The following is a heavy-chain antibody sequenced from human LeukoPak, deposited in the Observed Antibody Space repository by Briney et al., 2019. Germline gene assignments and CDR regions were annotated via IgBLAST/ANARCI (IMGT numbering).Heavy chain of an antibody. Sequence: SETLSLTCSVSGDSVSRSDSYWDWIRQPPGKGLEWIGTIYYSGRTYYSPSLKSRVTMSVDPSNNQFSLKLRSVTAADTAVYYCARRRYYDGSGYLEWGQGTLLSVSS. J-gene: IGHJ1*01. V-gene: IGHV4-39*01. CDR2: IYYSGRT. D-gene: IGHD3-22*01. CDR3: ARRRYYDGSGYLE. CDR1: GDSVSRSDSY.